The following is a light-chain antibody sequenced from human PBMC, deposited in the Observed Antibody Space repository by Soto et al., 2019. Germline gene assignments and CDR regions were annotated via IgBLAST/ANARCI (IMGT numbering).Light chain of an antibody. J-gene: IGKJ1*01. V-gene: IGKV1-5*03. Sequence: DIQMTQSPSTLSASVGDRVTITCRASQSISNWLAWYQQKPGKAPKLLIYKASSLESGVPSRSSGSGSGTEFPLTISSLQPDDFATYYFQQYNSYPWTFGQGTKVEIK. CDR1: QSISNW. CDR3: QQYNSYPWT. CDR2: KAS.